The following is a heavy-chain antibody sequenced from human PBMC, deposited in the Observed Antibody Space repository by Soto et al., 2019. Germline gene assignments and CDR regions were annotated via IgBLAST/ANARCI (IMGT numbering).Heavy chain of an antibody. D-gene: IGHD3-9*01. CDR3: ARRALDPDYYYGMDV. Sequence: SETLSLTCTVSGGSISSGDYYWSWIRQPPRKGLEWIGYIYYSGSTYYNPSLKSRVTISVDTSKNQFSLKLSSVTAADTAVYYCARRALDPDYYYGMDVWGQGTTVTVSS. CDR1: GGSISSGDYY. J-gene: IGHJ6*02. V-gene: IGHV4-30-4*01. CDR2: IYYSGST.